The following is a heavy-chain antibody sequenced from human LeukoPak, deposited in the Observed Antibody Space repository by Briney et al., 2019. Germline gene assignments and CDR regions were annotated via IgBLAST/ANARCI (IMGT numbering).Heavy chain of an antibody. V-gene: IGHV4-4*09. D-gene: IGHD3-3*01. CDR2: IYTSGST. CDR1: GGSISSYY. Sequence: PETLSLTCTVSGGSISSYYWSWIRQPPGKGLEWIGYIYTSGSTNYNPSLKSRVTISVDTSKNQFSLKLSSVTAADTAVYYCARLGPHFYDFWSGYYPYYYYYMDVWGKGTTVTVSS. CDR3: ARLGPHFYDFWSGYYPYYYYYMDV. J-gene: IGHJ6*03.